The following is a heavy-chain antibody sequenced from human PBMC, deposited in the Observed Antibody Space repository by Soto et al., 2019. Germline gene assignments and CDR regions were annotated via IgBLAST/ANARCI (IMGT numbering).Heavy chain of an antibody. CDR3: ARSSSDCGDDGLSFGY. CDR2: ISAYNVNT. J-gene: IGHJ4*02. Sequence: QVQLVQSGSEVKKPGASVKVSCKASGYTFSGYGINWVRQAPGQGLEWMGWISAYNVNTKYAQKFQGRVTMTTDTSRSTAHMELRSLRSDDTAVYFCARSSSDCGDDGLSFGYWGQGTLVTLSS. CDR1: GYTFSGYG. D-gene: IGHD4-17*01. V-gene: IGHV1-18*01.